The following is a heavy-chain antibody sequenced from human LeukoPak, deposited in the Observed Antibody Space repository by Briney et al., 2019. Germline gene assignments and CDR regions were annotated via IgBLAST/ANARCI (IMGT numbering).Heavy chain of an antibody. CDR2: IIPILGIA. Sequence: SVTVSCKASGGTFSSYAISWVRQAPGQGLEWMGRIIPILGIANYAQKFQGRVTITADKSTSTAYMELSSLRSEDTAVYYCASSRYYDSSGPFDIWGQGTMVTVSS. CDR1: GGTFSSYA. CDR3: ASSRYYDSSGPFDI. J-gene: IGHJ3*02. D-gene: IGHD3-22*01. V-gene: IGHV1-69*04.